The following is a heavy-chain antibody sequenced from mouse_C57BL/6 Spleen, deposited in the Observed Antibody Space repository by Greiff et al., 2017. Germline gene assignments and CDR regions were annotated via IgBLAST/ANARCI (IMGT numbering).Heavy chain of an antibody. CDR1: GFTFSSYG. D-gene: IGHD2-2*01. J-gene: IGHJ2*01. Sequence: EVMLVESGGDLVKPGGSLKLSCAASGFTFSSYGMSWVRQTPDKRLEWVATISSGGSYTYYPDSVKGRFTISRDNAKNTLYLQMSSLKSEDTAMYYCARHYGYDDYFDYWGQGTTLTVSS. CDR3: ARHYGYDDYFDY. V-gene: IGHV5-6*01. CDR2: ISSGGSYT.